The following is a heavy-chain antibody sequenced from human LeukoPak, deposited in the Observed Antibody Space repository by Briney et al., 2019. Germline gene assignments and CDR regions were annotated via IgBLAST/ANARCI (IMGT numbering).Heavy chain of an antibody. CDR1: AYSISSVYY. Sequence: SETLSLTCTVSAYSISSVYYWGWIRQPPGKGLEWIGSIYHSGSTYYNPSLKSRVTISVATSTNQFSLKLSCVTAADTAVYYCARDSHGYYDSRSAFDIWGQGTMVTVSS. CDR3: ARDSHGYYDSRSAFDI. V-gene: IGHV4-38-2*02. D-gene: IGHD3-22*01. J-gene: IGHJ3*02. CDR2: IYHSGST.